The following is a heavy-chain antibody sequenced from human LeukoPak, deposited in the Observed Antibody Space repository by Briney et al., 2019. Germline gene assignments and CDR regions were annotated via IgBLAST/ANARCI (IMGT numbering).Heavy chain of an antibody. Sequence: PWETLTLTCTASGYTFSSDYYRCLLRQPPGKRLELTGSIYHSGSTYYKHSLKSRVTISVDTSKNQFSLKLSSVTAADTAVYYCASVRYYYDSCGYPYNWFDPWGQGTMVAVSS. D-gene: IGHD3-22*01. CDR3: ASVRYYYDSCGYPYNWFDP. CDR1: GYTFSSDYY. V-gene: IGHV4-38-2*02. J-gene: IGHJ5*02. CDR2: IYHSGST.